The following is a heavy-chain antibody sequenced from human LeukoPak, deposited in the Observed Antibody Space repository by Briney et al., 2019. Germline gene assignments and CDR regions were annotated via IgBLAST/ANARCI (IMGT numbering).Heavy chain of an antibody. D-gene: IGHD6-13*01. CDR2: IYYSGST. V-gene: IGHV4-39*07. Sequence: SETLSLTCTVSGGSISSSSYYWGWIRQPPGKGLEWIGSIYYSGSTYYNPSLKSRVTISVDTSKNQFSLKLSSVTAADTAVYYCARIIAAAGFRRYYFDYWGQGTLVTVSS. CDR1: GGSISSSSYY. J-gene: IGHJ4*02. CDR3: ARIIAAAGFRRYYFDY.